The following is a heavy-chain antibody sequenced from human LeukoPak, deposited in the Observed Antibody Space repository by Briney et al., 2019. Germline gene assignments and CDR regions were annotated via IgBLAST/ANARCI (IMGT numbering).Heavy chain of an antibody. CDR1: GYSITSGYY. CDR2: IYYSGST. V-gene: IGHV4-61*01. Sequence: PSETLSLTCAVSGYSITSGYYWSWIRQPPGKGLEWIGYIYYSGSTNYNPSLKSRVTISVDTSKNQFSLKLSSVTAADTAVYYCARGVRSAVTDYWGQGTLVTVSS. D-gene: IGHD4-23*01. J-gene: IGHJ4*02. CDR3: ARGVRSAVTDY.